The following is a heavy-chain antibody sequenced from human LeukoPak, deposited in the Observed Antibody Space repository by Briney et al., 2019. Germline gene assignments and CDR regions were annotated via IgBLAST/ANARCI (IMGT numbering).Heavy chain of an antibody. CDR2: INTYGTTT. CDR1: GFTFSAYW. Sequence: PAGSLSLSCAASGFTFSAYWMHWVRQVPGKGLVWVAHINTYGTTTTYGASVEGRFTTPRDNAENALYLEMNSLRDDDTAVYYCARGSNTVTTKDWFDPWGQGTQVTVSS. J-gene: IGHJ5*02. CDR3: ARGSNTVTTKDWFDP. V-gene: IGHV3-74*03. D-gene: IGHD4-17*01.